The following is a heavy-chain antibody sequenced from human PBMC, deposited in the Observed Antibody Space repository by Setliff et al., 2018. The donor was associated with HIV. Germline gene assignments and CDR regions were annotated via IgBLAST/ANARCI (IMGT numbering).Heavy chain of an antibody. V-gene: IGHV4-59*11. CDR1: GGSIRSHY. Sequence: NPSETLSLTCTVSGGSIRSHYWSWIRQLPGKRLEWIGYIYYSGSTNYNPSLKSRVTISVDTAKNQFSLKLSSVTAADTAVYYCARLRGSYDFSNWFDPWGQGTQVTVSS. J-gene: IGHJ5*02. D-gene: IGHD3-3*01. CDR2: IYYSGST. CDR3: ARLRGSYDFSNWFDP.